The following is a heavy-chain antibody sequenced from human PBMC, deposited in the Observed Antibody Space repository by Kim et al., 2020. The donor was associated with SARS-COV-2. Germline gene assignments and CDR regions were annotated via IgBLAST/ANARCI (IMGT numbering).Heavy chain of an antibody. Sequence: GGSLRLSCAASGFTVSSNYMSWVRQAPGKGLEWVSVIYSGGSTYYADSVKGRFTISRDNSKNTLYLQMNSLRAEDTAVYYCATKNGYSSGWYSYYYGMDVWAKGPRSPSP. J-gene: IGHJ6*02. D-gene: IGHD6-19*01. CDR3: ATKNGYSSGWYSYYYGMDV. CDR1: GFTVSSNY. CDR2: IYSGGST. V-gene: IGHV3-53*01.